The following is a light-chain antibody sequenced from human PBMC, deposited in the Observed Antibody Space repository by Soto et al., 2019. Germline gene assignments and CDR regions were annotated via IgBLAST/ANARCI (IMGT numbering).Light chain of an antibody. V-gene: IGLV2-23*02. CDR1: SSDVGSYNL. CDR3: SSYAGFNTVI. J-gene: IGLJ2*01. CDR2: AVT. Sequence: QSALTQPASVSGSPGQSITISCTGTSSDVGSYNLVSWYQQHPGKAPKLMISAVTKRPAGVSSRFSGSKSGNTASLTIPGLQAEDEADYYCSSYAGFNTVIFGGGTKLTVL.